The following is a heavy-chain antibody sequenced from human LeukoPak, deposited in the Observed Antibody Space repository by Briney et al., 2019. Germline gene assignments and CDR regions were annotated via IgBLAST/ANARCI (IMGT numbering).Heavy chain of an antibody. J-gene: IGHJ5*02. V-gene: IGHV7-4-1*02. D-gene: IGHD6-13*01. Sequence: ASVKVSCKASGYTFTSYAMNWVRQAPGQGLEWMGWINTNTGNPTYAQGFTGRFVFSLGTSVSTAYLQISSLKAEDTAVYYCARSGTNSSSWYSRWFDPWGQGTLVTVSS. CDR2: INTNTGNP. CDR3: ARSGTNSSSWYSRWFDP. CDR1: GYTFTSYA.